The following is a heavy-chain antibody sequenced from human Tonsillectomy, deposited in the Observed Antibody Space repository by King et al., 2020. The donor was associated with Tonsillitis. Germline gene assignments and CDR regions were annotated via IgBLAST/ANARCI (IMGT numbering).Heavy chain of an antibody. D-gene: IGHD2-15*01. CDR3: ARRDAALDYYYYGMDV. Sequence: VQLVESGGGVVQPGRSLRLSCAASGFTFSSYAMHWDRQAPGKGLEWVAVISYDGSNKYYADSVKGRFTISRDNSKNKLYLQMNSLRTEDTAVYYCARRDAALDYYYYGMDVWGQGTTVTVSS. CDR1: GFTFSSYA. J-gene: IGHJ6*02. CDR2: ISYDGSNK. V-gene: IGHV3-30-3*01.